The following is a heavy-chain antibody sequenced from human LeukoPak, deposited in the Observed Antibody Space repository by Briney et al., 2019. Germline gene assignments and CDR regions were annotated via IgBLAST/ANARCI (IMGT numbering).Heavy chain of an antibody. J-gene: IGHJ5*02. CDR3: VRGWWGTDYGWTNWFDP. D-gene: IGHD4-17*01. V-gene: IGHV1-46*01. CDR1: GYTFSSYY. CDR2: INSYGGST. Sequence: ASVKVSCKASGYTFSSYYMNWVRQAPGQGLEWMGKINSYGGSTNYARKFQGRVTMTRDTSTSTVYMELSSLRSEDTAVYYCVRGWWGTDYGWTNWFDPWGQGTLVTVSS.